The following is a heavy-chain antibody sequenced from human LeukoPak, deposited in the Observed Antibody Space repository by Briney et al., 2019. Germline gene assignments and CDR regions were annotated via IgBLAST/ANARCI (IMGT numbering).Heavy chain of an antibody. CDR2: IYYSGST. CDR1: GGSISSYY. J-gene: IGHJ3*02. Sequence: PSETLSLTCTVSGGSISSYYWSWIRQPPGKGLEWIGYIYYSGSTNYNPSLKSRITISVDTSKNQFSLKLSSVTAADTAVYYCARGGWYCSSTSCYAFDIWGQGTMVTVSS. CDR3: ARGGWYCSSTSCYAFDI. V-gene: IGHV4-59*01. D-gene: IGHD2-2*01.